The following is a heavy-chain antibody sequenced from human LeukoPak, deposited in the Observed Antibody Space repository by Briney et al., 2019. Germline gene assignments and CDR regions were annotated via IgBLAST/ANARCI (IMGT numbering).Heavy chain of an antibody. D-gene: IGHD3-16*02. CDR1: GFTFSNYG. CDR3: ARDIVPQDYRIIFDY. Sequence: GGSLRLSCAASGFTFSNYGMHWVRQAPGKGLEWVAFIRYDGSNKYYADSVKGRFTISRDNSKNTLYLQMNSLKTEDTAVYYCARDIVPQDYRIIFDYWGQGTLVTVSS. J-gene: IGHJ4*02. V-gene: IGHV3-30*02. CDR2: IRYDGSNK.